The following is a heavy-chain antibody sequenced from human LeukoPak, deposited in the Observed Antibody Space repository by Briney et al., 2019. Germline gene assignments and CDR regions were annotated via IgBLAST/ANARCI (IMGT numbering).Heavy chain of an antibody. V-gene: IGHV1-2*06. CDR3: ARNIAVASSYYFDY. CDR2: INPNSGGT. D-gene: IGHD6-19*01. J-gene: IGHJ4*02. CDR1: GYTFTGYY. Sequence: ASVKVSCKASGYTFTGYYMHWVRQAPVQGLEWMGRINPNSGGTNYAQKFQGRVTMTRDTSISTAYMELSRLRSDDTAVYYCARNIAVASSYYFDYWGQGTLVTVSS.